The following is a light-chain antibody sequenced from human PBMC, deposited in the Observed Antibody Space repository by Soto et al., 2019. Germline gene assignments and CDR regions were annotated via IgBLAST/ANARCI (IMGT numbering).Light chain of an antibody. CDR2: DVS. CDR1: SSDVGGYKY. Sequence: QSALTQPASVSGSPGQSITISCTGTSSDVGGYKYVSWYQQHPGKAPKFMIYDVSNRPSGVSNRFSGSKSGNTASLTISGLQAEDEADYYCSSYTSSITYVFGTGTKVTVL. J-gene: IGLJ1*01. CDR3: SSYTSSITYV. V-gene: IGLV2-14*01.